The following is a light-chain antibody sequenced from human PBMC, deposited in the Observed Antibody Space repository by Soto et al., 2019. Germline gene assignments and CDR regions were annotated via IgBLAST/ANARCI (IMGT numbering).Light chain of an antibody. Sequence: QSVLTQPASVSGSPGQSITISCTETSSDLRGYNYVSWYQHHPGKAPKLIIYEVTERPSGVSTRFSGSKSGNTASLTISGLQAEDEADYYCSSYRDSSTLLVFGGGTQLTVL. J-gene: IGLJ3*02. CDR1: SSDLRGYNY. V-gene: IGLV2-14*01. CDR3: SSYRDSSTLLV. CDR2: EVT.